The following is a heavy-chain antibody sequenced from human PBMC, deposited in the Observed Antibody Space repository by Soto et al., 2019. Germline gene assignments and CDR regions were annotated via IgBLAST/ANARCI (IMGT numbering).Heavy chain of an antibody. Sequence: LRLSCAASGFTFSSYGMHWVRQAPGKGLEWVAVIWYDGSNKYYADSVKGRFTISRDNSKNTLYLQMNSLRAEDTAVYYCARPHDYGAGGAQYGLDVWGQGTTVTVSS. CDR1: GFTFSSYG. V-gene: IGHV3-33*01. CDR2: IWYDGSNK. D-gene: IGHD3-10*01. CDR3: ARPHDYGAGGAQYGLDV. J-gene: IGHJ6*02.